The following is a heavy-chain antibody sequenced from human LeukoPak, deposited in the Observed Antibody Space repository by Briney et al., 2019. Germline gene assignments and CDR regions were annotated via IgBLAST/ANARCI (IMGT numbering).Heavy chain of an antibody. Sequence: PGGSLRLSCAASGFTFSSYSMNWVRQAPGKGLEWVSSISSSSSYIYYADSVKGRFTISRDNAKNSLYLQMNSLRAEDTAVYYCARVHVPTLRFLEWLPNDYWGQGTLVTVSS. CDR1: GFTFSSYS. CDR3: ARVHVPTLRFLEWLPNDY. J-gene: IGHJ4*02. V-gene: IGHV3-21*01. D-gene: IGHD3-3*01. CDR2: ISSSSSYI.